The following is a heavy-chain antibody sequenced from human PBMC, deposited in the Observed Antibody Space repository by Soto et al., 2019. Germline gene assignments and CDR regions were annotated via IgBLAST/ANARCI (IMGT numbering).Heavy chain of an antibody. CDR2: IYYSGST. V-gene: IGHV4-30-4*01. CDR3: ARTAYPAPFYDDSADFER. J-gene: IGHJ5*02. D-gene: IGHD3-22*01. Sequence: LSLTCTVSGGSISNDNYYWSWIRQSPGKGLEWIAYIYYSGSTYYNPSLKSRLTISVDPSKNQFSLKLSSVTAADTAVYYCARTAYPAPFYDDSADFERWGQGTLVTVSS. CDR1: GGSISNDNYY.